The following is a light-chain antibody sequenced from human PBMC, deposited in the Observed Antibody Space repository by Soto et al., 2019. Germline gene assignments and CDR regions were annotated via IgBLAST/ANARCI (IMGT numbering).Light chain of an antibody. CDR1: ESVSSSY. CDR2: GAS. J-gene: IGKJ1*01. V-gene: IGKV3-20*01. Sequence: EIVLTQSPGTLSLSPGERATLSCRASESVSSSYLAWYQQKPGQAPRLLIYGASTRATGIPDRFSGSESGTDFTLTISRLEPEDTAVFSCQQYGGSPRTFGQGNKVEV. CDR3: QQYGGSPRT.